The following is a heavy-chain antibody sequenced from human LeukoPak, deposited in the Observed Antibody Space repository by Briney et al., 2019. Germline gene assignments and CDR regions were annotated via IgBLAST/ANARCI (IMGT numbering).Heavy chain of an antibody. CDR2: ISSSSSYI. J-gene: IGHJ4*02. V-gene: IGHV3-21*01. D-gene: IGHD3-3*01. CDR1: GFTFSSYS. Sequence: GGSLRLSCAASGFTFSSYSMNWVCQAPGKGLEWVSSISSSSSYIYYADSVKGRFTISRDNAKNSLYLQMNSLRAEDTAVYYCARAPDFWSGYIDYWGQGTLVTVSS. CDR3: ARAPDFWSGYIDY.